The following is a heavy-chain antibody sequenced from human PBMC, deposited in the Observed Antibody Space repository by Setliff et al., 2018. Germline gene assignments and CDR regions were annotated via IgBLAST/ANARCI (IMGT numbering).Heavy chain of an antibody. Sequence: GGSLRLSCAASGFTFSSYWMSWVRQAPGKGLEWVANIKQDGSEKYYVDSVKGRFTISRDNAKNSLYLQMNSLRAEDTAVYYCARGWPIAVDAFDIWGQGTMVTVSS. D-gene: IGHD6-19*01. J-gene: IGHJ3*02. CDR3: ARGWPIAVDAFDI. CDR2: IKQDGSEK. CDR1: GFTFSSYW. V-gene: IGHV3-7*01.